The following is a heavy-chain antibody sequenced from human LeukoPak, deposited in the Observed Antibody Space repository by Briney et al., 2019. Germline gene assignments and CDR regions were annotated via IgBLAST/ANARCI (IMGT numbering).Heavy chain of an antibody. CDR1: GFTFSSYG. V-gene: IGHV3-30*02. D-gene: IGHD2-15*01. Sequence: PGGSLRLSCAASGFTFSSYGMHWGRQAPGKGLEWVAFIRYDGSNKYYADSVKGRFTISRDNSKNTLYLKMNSLRAEDTAVYYCAKDSDIVVVVAAVLGPYWGQGTLVTVSS. J-gene: IGHJ4*02. CDR2: IRYDGSNK. CDR3: AKDSDIVVVVAAVLGPY.